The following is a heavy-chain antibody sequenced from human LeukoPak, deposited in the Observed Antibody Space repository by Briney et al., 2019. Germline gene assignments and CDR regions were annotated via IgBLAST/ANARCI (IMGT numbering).Heavy chain of an antibody. V-gene: IGHV3-23*01. CDR1: GFTFSSYT. CDR2: ITTGGPNT. J-gene: IGHJ4*02. Sequence: GGSLRLSCTASGFTFSSYTMSWVRQAPGKGLKWVSTITTGGPNTYYADSVKGRFTVSRDDSKNTLYLQMNSLRAEDTAVYYCAKDGGLWVPDHWGDSWGRGTLVTVSS. CDR3: AKDGGLWVPDHWGDS. D-gene: IGHD7-27*01.